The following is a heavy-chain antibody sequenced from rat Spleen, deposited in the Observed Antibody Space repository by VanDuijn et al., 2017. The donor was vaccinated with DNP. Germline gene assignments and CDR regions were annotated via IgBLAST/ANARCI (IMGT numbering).Heavy chain of an antibody. CDR2: IVPGSGNT. J-gene: IGHJ3*01. V-gene: IGHV1-57*01. D-gene: IGHD4-3*01. CDR1: GYTFTSPA. Sequence: QVHLQQSGAALAEPGSSVKISCKASGYTFTSPAIPWIKQTTGQALEWTGYIVPGSGNTKYNEKWKDKATLNVDKSPSTAYMQLSSLTPVDTAVSFCAKSGDAGFAYWGQGTLFTVSS. CDR3: AKSGDAGFAY.